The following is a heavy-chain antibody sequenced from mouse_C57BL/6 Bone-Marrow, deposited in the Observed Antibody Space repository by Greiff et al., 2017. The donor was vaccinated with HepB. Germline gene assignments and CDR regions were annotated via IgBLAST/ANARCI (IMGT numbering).Heavy chain of an antibody. CDR3: ARGEYGNYGYFDY. CDR1: GFTFSSYA. J-gene: IGHJ2*01. V-gene: IGHV5-4*03. CDR2: ISDGGSYT. Sequence: DVMLVESGGGLVKPGGSLKLSCAASGFTFSSYAMSWVRQTPEKRLEWVATISDGGSYTYYPDNVKGRFTISRDNAKNNLYLQMSHLKSEDTAMYYCARGEYGNYGYFDYWGQGTTLTVSS. D-gene: IGHD2-10*02.